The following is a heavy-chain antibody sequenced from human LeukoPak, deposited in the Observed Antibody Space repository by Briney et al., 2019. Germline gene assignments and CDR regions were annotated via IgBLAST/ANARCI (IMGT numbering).Heavy chain of an antibody. V-gene: IGHV3-23*01. Sequence: PGGSLTLSCAASGFTFSSYAMSWVRQARGKGLESVSAISGSGTSTYYADSVKGRFTISRDNSKNTLYLQVNSLRAEDTALYYCAKEGTTVTSFGGWFDPWGHGTLVTVSS. CDR2: ISGSGTST. J-gene: IGHJ5*02. D-gene: IGHD4-17*01. CDR3: AKEGTTVTSFGGWFDP. CDR1: GFTFSSYA.